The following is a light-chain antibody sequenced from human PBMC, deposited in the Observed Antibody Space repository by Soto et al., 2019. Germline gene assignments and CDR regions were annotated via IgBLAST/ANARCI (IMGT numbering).Light chain of an antibody. J-gene: IGKJ5*01. V-gene: IGKV3-15*01. CDR1: QSVSSN. Sequence: EMVMTQSPATLSVSPGDRATLSCRASQSVSSNLAWYQQKPGQAPRRLIFGASTRATGIPARFSGSGSGTDFTPNISSLQSEDFAVYYCQQYNNWPPITFGQGTRLEI. CDR3: QQYNNWPPIT. CDR2: GAS.